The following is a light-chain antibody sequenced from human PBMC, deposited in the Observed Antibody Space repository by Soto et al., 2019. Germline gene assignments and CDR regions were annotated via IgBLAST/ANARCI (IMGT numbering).Light chain of an antibody. CDR1: QSISSW. J-gene: IGKJ1*01. CDR2: DAS. V-gene: IGKV1-5*01. Sequence: EIQMTKSPSTLSASVGERVTITCRASQSISSWLAWYQQKPGKAPKLLIYDASSLESGVPSRFSGSGSGTEFTLTISSLQPDDFATYYCQQYNSYSSFGQGTKVDIK. CDR3: QQYNSYSS.